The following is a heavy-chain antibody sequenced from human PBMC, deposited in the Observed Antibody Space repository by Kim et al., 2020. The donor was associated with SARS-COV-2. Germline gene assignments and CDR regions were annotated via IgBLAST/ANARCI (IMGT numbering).Heavy chain of an antibody. V-gene: IGHV3-30*10. J-gene: IGHJ4*02. Sequence: TDSVKGRFTISRDNSKNTLYLQMNSLRAEDTAVYYCARAMGGGYYVGFDYWGQGTLVTVSS. D-gene: IGHD1-26*01. CDR3: ARAMGGGYYVGFDY.